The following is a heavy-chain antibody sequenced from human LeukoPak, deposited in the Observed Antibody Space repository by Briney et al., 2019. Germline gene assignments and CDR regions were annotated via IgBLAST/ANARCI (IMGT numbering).Heavy chain of an antibody. CDR1: GFTFRSYW. Sequence: GGSLRLSCAASGFTFRSYWMHWVRQTPGKGLVWVSRINGDGSNTTYADSVKGRFTTSRDTAKNTLYLQMISLRADDTAVYYCARGSGSYSSDAFDIWGQRTMVTVSS. J-gene: IGHJ3*02. D-gene: IGHD3-10*01. CDR2: INGDGSNT. V-gene: IGHV3-74*01. CDR3: ARGSGSYSSDAFDI.